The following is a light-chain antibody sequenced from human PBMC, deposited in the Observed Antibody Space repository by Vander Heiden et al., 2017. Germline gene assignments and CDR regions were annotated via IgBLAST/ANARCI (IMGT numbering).Light chain of an antibody. J-gene: IGLJ1*01. CDR2: DVS. CDR1: GSDVGGYSY. Sequence: QSARTQPASVSGPPGQSFTISCTGTGSDVGGYSYVSWYQQHPGKAPKLMIYDVSYRPSGISNRFSGSKSGNTASLTISGLQAEDEADYYCSSYTSSSTLNYVFGAGTKVTVL. CDR3: SSYTSSSTLNYV. V-gene: IGLV2-14*01.